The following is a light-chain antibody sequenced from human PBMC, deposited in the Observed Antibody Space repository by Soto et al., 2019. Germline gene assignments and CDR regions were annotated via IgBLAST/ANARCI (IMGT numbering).Light chain of an antibody. Sequence: EIVMTQSPATLSVSPGERATLSCRASQTVNSNLAWYQQKPGQTPRLLIYGSSTRATGVPDRFSGSGSETEFSLTISSLQSEDVAVYYCQQYNSWPMAFGGGTKVEIK. V-gene: IGKV3-15*01. CDR1: QTVNSN. CDR3: QQYNSWPMA. J-gene: IGKJ4*01. CDR2: GSS.